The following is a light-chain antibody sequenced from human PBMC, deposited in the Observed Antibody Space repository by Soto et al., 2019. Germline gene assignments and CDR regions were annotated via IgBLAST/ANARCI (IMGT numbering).Light chain of an antibody. J-gene: IGKJ4*01. Sequence: IQLTQSPSSLSASVGDRVTIACRASESISDYLNWYQHKPGEAPKVLVYSASTLRGGVPSRFSGTGSGTEFTLTISSIQPEDIATYYCQQTFSNILSFGGGTKVEIQ. CDR3: QQTFSNILS. CDR1: ESISDY. CDR2: SAS. V-gene: IGKV1-39*01.